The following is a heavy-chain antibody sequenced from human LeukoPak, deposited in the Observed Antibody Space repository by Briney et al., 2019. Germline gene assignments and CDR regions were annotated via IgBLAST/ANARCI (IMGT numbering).Heavy chain of an antibody. V-gene: IGHV3-21*01. CDR1: GFAFSRYS. CDR3: ARDVGIDY. D-gene: IGHD7-27*01. CDR2: ISLSSSYI. Sequence: GGSLRLSCAASGFAFSRYSMNWVRQAPGKGLEWVSSISLSSSYIYYADSVKGRFTISRDNARNSLYLQMSSLRAEDTAVYYCARDVGIDYWGQGTLVTVSS. J-gene: IGHJ4*02.